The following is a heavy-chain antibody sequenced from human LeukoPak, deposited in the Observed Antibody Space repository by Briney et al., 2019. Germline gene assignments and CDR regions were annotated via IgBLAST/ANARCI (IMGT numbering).Heavy chain of an antibody. Sequence: PGGSLRLSCAASGFTFDDYAMHWVRQAPGKGLEWVSGISWNSGSIGYADSVKGRFTISRDNAKNSLYLQMNSLRAEDTALYYCAKDMGVISGSVAVTYYFDYWGQGTLVTVSS. J-gene: IGHJ4*02. V-gene: IGHV3-9*01. CDR2: ISWNSGSI. CDR1: GFTFDDYA. CDR3: AKDMGVISGSVAVTYYFDY. D-gene: IGHD6-19*01.